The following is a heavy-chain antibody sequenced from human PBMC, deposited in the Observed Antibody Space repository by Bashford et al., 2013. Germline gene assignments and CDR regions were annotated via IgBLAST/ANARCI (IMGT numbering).Heavy chain of an antibody. J-gene: IGHJ5*02. Sequence: ASVKVSCKASGYTFTSYAMHWVRQAPGQRLEWMGWINAGNGNTKYSQKFQGRVTITRDTSASTAYMELSSLTSDDTAVYYCANTWHSGGWYFWFDPWGHGTLVTVSS. CDR1: GYTFTSYA. D-gene: IGHD6-19*01. CDR3: ANTWHSGGWYFWFDP. CDR2: INAGNGNT. V-gene: IGHV1-3*01.